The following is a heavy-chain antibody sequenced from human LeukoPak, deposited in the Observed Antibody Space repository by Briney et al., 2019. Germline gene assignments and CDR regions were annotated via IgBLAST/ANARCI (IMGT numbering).Heavy chain of an antibody. CDR3: ASDMTGPVDS. J-gene: IGHJ4*02. D-gene: IGHD3-9*01. V-gene: IGHV3-74*01. Sequence: PGGSLRLSCAASGFTFSSYLMHWVRQAPGKGLVWVSRINQHGTYTSYADSVKGRFTVSRDNAKNTLYLQMSSLRDEDTAVYYCASDMTGPVDSWGQGTLVTVSS. CDR2: INQHGTYT. CDR1: GFTFSSYL.